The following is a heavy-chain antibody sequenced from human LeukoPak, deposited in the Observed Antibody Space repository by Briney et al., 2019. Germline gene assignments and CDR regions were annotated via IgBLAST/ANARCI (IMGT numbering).Heavy chain of an antibody. Sequence: SETLSLTCAVYGGSFSGYYWSWIRQPPGKGLEWIGEINHSGSTNYNPSLKSRVTISVDTSKNQFSLKLSSVTAADTAVYYCARGFRHDYVWGSYRSGSHYYYMDVWGKGTTVTVSS. J-gene: IGHJ6*03. CDR2: INHSGST. CDR1: GGSFSGYY. D-gene: IGHD3-16*02. CDR3: ARGFRHDYVWGSYRSGSHYYYMDV. V-gene: IGHV4-34*01.